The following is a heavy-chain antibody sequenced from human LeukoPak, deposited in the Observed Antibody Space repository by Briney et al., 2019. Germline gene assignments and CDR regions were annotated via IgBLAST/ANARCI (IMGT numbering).Heavy chain of an antibody. J-gene: IGHJ6*04. V-gene: IGHV1-46*01. D-gene: IGHD2-2*01. CDR2: INPSGSST. CDR1: GYTFTSYY. Sequence: ASVKVSCKASGYTFTSYYMHWVRQAPGQGLEWMGIINPSGSSTSYAQKFQGRVTMTRDTSTSTVYMELSSLRSEDTAVYYCARASGVARTISTSVIVVVPAAPLDVWGKGPTVPVSS. CDR3: ARASGVARTISTSVIVVVPAAPLDV.